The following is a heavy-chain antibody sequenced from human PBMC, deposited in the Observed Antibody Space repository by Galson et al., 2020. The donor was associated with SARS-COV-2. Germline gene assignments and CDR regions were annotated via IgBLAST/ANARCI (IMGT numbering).Heavy chain of an antibody. Sequence: SGPTLVKPTQTLTLTCTFSGFSLSTSGVGVGWIRQPPGKALEWLALIYWNDDKRYSPSLKSRLTITKDTSKNQVVLTMTNMDPVDTATYYCAHSATRRYDSSGYYVWFDPWGQGTLVTVSS. D-gene: IGHD3-22*01. CDR1: GFSLSTSGVG. V-gene: IGHV2-5*01. CDR3: AHSATRRYDSSGYYVWFDP. J-gene: IGHJ5*02. CDR2: IYWNDDK.